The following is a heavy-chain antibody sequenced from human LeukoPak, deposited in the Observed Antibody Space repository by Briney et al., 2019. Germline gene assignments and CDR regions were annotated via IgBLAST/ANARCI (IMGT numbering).Heavy chain of an antibody. J-gene: IGHJ4*02. V-gene: IGHV1-18*01. CDR3: ARDRESVVAAISPSDY. CDR1: GYTFTSYG. Sequence: ASVKVSCKASGYTFTSYGISWVRQAPGQGLEWMGWISAYNGNTNYAQKLQGRVTMTTDTSTSTAYMELRSLRSDVTAVYYCARDRESVVAAISPSDYWGQGTLVTVSS. D-gene: IGHD2-15*01. CDR2: ISAYNGNT.